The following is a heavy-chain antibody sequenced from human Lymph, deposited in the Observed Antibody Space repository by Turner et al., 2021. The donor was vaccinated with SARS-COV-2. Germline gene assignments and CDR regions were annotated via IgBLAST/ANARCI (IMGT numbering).Heavy chain of an antibody. V-gene: IGHV3-21*01. CDR2: ISSSSSYI. CDR3: ARDIPTTADYFDY. CDR1: GITFSTNS. D-gene: IGHD4-17*01. J-gene: IGHJ4*02. Sequence: EVQLVESGGGLVRHGGSLRLSCAASGITFSTNSMTWVRQAQGKGLEWISSISSSSSYIYYADSVKGRFTISRDDAKNSLYLQMNSLRAEDTAVYYCARDIPTTADYFDYWGQGTLVTVSS.